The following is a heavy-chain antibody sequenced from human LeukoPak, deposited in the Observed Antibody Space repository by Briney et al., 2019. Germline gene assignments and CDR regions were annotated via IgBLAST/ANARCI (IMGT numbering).Heavy chain of an antibody. CDR1: GFTFSSYA. J-gene: IGHJ6*02. V-gene: IGHV3-30*04. CDR2: ISYDGSNK. D-gene: IGHD2-2*01. CDR3: ARRDRYCSSTSCYWYGMDV. Sequence: GGSLRLSCAASGFTFSSYAMHWVRQAPGKGLEWVAVISYDGSNKYYADSVKGRFSISRDNSKNTLYLQMNSLRAEDTAVYYCARRDRYCSSTSCYWYGMDVWGQGTTVTVSS.